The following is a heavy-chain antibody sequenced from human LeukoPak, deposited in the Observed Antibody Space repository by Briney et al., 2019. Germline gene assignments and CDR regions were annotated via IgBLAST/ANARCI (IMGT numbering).Heavy chain of an antibody. J-gene: IGHJ4*02. V-gene: IGHV1-69*13. CDR1: GGTFSSYA. D-gene: IGHD2-2*01. CDR2: IIPIFGTA. CDR3: ARDEGYCSSTSCYLFDY. Sequence: SVKVSCKASGGTFSSYAISWVRQAPGQGLEWMGGIIPIFGTANYAQKFQGRVTITADESTSTAYMELSSLRSEDTAVYYRARDEGYCSSTSCYLFDYWGQGTLVTVSS.